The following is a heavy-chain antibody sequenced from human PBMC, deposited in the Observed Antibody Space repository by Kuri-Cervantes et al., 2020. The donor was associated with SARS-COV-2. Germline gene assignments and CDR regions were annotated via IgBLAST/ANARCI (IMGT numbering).Heavy chain of an antibody. J-gene: IGHJ4*02. CDR1: GFTFSSYG. D-gene: IGHD3-3*01. CDR2: IRYDGSNK. V-gene: IGHV3-30*02. Sequence: GESLKISCAASGFTFSSYGMHWVRQAPGKGPEWVAFIRYDGSNKYYADSVKGRFTISRDNAKNSLYLQMSSLRAEDTAVYYCARDIPIDDFWSDYYVDYWGQGTLVTVSS. CDR3: ARDIPIDDFWSDYYVDY.